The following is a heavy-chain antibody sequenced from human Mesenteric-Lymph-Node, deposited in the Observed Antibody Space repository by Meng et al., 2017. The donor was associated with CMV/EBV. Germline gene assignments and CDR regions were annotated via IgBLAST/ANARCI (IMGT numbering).Heavy chain of an antibody. V-gene: IGHV3-74*01. Sequence: TFSDDGMNWVGQVPGKGLVWVSCVNTDGRTTSYADSVKGRFTISRDNAENTLYLQMNSLRAEDTAVYYCARGRSRDGYNYVGGYYDYWGQGTLVTVSS. CDR2: VNTDGRTT. J-gene: IGHJ4*02. CDR3: ARGRSRDGYNYVGGYYDY. D-gene: IGHD5-24*01. CDR1: TFSDDG.